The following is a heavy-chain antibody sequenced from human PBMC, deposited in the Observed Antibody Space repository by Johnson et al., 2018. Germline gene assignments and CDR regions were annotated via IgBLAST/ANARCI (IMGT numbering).Heavy chain of an antibody. J-gene: IGHJ4*02. V-gene: IGHV3-30*18. CDR2: ISYDGTNK. Sequence: QVQLQESGGGVVQPGRSLRLSCAASGFTFSSYGMHWVRQAPGKGLEWLAVISYDGTNKYYADSVKGRFTISRDNSKNTLYLQMNSLRPEGTAVFYCAKIPFRITIFGVAPLDYWGQGTLVTVSS. D-gene: IGHD3-3*01. CDR1: GFTFSSYG. CDR3: AKIPFRITIFGVAPLDY.